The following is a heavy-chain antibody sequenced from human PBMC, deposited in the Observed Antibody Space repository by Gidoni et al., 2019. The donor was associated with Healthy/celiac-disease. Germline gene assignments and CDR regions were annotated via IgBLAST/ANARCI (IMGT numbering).Heavy chain of an antibody. V-gene: IGHV3-21*01. CDR2: ISSSSSYI. D-gene: IGHD4-17*01. Sequence: EVQLVESGGGLVKPGGSLRLSCAASGFTFSSYSMTWVRPAPGKVLAWVSSISSSSSYIYYADSVKGRFTISRDNAKNSLYLQMNSLRAEDTAVYYCARAGGDYGDLPFDYWGQGTLVTVSS. J-gene: IGHJ4*02. CDR3: ARAGGDYGDLPFDY. CDR1: GFTFSSYS.